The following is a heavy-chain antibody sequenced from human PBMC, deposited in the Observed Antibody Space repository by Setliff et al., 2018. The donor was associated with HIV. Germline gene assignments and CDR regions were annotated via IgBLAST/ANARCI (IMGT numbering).Heavy chain of an antibody. J-gene: IGHJ4*02. V-gene: IGHV3-21*01. Sequence: PGGSLRLSCAASEFTFSSYSMNWVRQAPGKGLEWVASISSSGAHIFYADSLKGRFTISRDSSKNTLYLHMNSLRPEDTAVYYCAKDQLGYVVGPTGVSFDYWGQGTLVTVSS. CDR1: EFTFSSYS. CDR2: ISSSGAHI. D-gene: IGHD1-26*01. CDR3: AKDQLGYVVGPTGVSFDY.